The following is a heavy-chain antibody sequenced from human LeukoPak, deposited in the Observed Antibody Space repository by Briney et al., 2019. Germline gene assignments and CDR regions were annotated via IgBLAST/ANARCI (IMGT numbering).Heavy chain of an antibody. CDR1: GYTFTSYD. CDR2: MNPNSGNT. CDR3: ARGMGSGSYSAAYYFDY. J-gene: IGHJ4*02. V-gene: IGHV1-8*01. D-gene: IGHD3-22*01. Sequence: GASVKVSCKASGYTFTSYDINWVRQATGQGLEWMGWMNPNSGNTGYAQKFQGRVTMTRNTSISTAYMELSSLRSEDTAVYSCARGMGSGSYSAAYYFDYWGQGTLVSVSS.